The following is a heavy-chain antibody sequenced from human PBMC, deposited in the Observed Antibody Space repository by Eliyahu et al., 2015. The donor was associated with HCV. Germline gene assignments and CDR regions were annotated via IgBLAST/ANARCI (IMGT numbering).Heavy chain of an antibody. CDR3: AHSGVPVAYYYDSSGYYDYFDY. J-gene: IGHJ4*02. Sequence: QITLKESGPTXVKPTQTLTLTCTFSGFSLSTSGVGVGXLRQPPGKALEWLALIYWDDDKRYSPSLKSRLTITKDTSKNQVVLTMTNMDPVDTATYYCAHSGVPVAYYYDSSGYYDYFDYWGQGTLVTVSS. V-gene: IGHV2-5*02. CDR1: GFSLSTSGVG. CDR2: IYWDDDK. D-gene: IGHD3-22*01.